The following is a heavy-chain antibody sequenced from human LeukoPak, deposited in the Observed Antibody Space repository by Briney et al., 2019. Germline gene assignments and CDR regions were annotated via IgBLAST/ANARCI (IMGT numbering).Heavy chain of an antibody. D-gene: IGHD5-12*01. V-gene: IGHV4-61*02. CDR1: GDSFTSGSYY. CDR2: IYIGESP. J-gene: IGHJ4*02. CDR3: AREGISGYGGAFDN. Sequence: PSQTLSLTCTVSGDSFTSGSYYWSWIRQPAGRGLEWIGRIYIGESPNYNPSLKSRATISVDTSKNQFSPNLTSVTAADTAVYYCAREGISGYGGAFDNWGQGSLVTVSS.